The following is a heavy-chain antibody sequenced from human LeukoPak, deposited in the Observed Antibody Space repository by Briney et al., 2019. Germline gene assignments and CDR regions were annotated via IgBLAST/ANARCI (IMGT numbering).Heavy chain of an antibody. J-gene: IGHJ6*03. V-gene: IGHV1-46*01. D-gene: IGHD6-19*01. CDR3: ARGCSGWYGYYYYMDV. Sequence: VSVKVSCKASGYTFTSYYMHWVRQAPGQGLEWMGIINPSGGSTSYAQKFQGRVTMTRDTSTSTVYMELSSLRSEDTAVYYCARGCSGWYGYYYYMDVWGKGTTVTISS. CDR2: INPSGGST. CDR1: GYTFTSYY.